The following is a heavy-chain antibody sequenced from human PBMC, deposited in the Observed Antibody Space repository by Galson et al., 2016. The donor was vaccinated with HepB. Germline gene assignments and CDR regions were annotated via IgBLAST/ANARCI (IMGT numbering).Heavy chain of an antibody. CDR2: ISGGGSTT. Sequence: SLRLSCAASGFTFSSYSINWVRQAPGRGLEWVAYISGGGSTTHYADSVRGRFIISRDDAKNSVYLQMDSLRDEDTAVYYCARQYNYYMSGYQQYFQHWGQGTLLTVPS. J-gene: IGHJ1*01. CDR3: ARQYNYYMSGYQQYFQH. V-gene: IGHV3-48*02. CDR1: GFTFSSYS. D-gene: IGHD3-3*01.